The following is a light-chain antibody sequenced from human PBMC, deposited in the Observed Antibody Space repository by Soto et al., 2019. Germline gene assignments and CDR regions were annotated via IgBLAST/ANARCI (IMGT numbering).Light chain of an antibody. CDR2: LGS. V-gene: IGKV2-28*01. CDR3: MQSIQLPIT. CDR1: QSLLHSNGNNY. J-gene: IGKJ5*01. Sequence: DIVMTQSPLSLPVTPGEPASISCRSSQSLLHSNGNNYLEWYLQKPGQSPQLLIYLGSSRASGVPDRFSGSGSGTDFTLKIRRVEAEDVGVYYCMQSIQLPITFGQGTRLEIK.